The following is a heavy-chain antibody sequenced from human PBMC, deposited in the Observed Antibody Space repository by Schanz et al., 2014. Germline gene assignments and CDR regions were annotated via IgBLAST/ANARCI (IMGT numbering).Heavy chain of an antibody. J-gene: IGHJ4*02. CDR2: TNGDGTNA. CDR3: ARPRFDYGEVDY. V-gene: IGHV3-74*01. Sequence: EVKLVESGGGAVRPGGSLRLSCAASGFTLSSYWMHWVRQVPGKGLEWVSCTNGDGTNAKYADSVKGRFTISRDNAKKTLSLQMSSLRAEDTAVYYCARPRFDYGEVDYWGQGTLVTVSS. D-gene: IGHD4-17*01. CDR1: GFTLSSYW.